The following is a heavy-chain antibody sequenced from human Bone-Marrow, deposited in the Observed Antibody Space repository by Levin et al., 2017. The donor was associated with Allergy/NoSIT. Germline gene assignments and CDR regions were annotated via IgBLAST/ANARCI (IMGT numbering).Heavy chain of an antibody. Sequence: PGGSLRLSCAASGFTVSNNYMRWVRQAPVKGLEWVSHIYSGGDTDYADSVKGRFTVSRDNSKNTLYLQMNSLRAEDTAVYYCARDRDDWGQGTLVTVSS. CDR1: GFTVSNNY. J-gene: IGHJ4*02. V-gene: IGHV3-66*01. CDR3: ARDRDD. CDR2: IYSGGDT. D-gene: IGHD5-24*01.